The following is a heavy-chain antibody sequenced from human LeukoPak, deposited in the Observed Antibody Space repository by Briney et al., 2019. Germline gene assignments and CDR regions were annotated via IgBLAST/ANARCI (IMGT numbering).Heavy chain of an antibody. V-gene: IGHV3-64D*09. J-gene: IGHJ4*02. CDR1: GFTFSSYA. D-gene: IGHD1-26*01. Sequence: GGSLRLSCSASGFTFSSYAMHWVRQAPGKGLEYVSAISSNGGSTYYADSVKGRFTISRYNSKNTLYLQMSSLRAEDTAVYYCVKEAYSGSYSLDYWGQGTLVTVSS. CDR3: VKEAYSGSYSLDY. CDR2: ISSNGGST.